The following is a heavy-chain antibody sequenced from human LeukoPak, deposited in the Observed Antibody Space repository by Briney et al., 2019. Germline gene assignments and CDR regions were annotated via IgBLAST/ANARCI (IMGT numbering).Heavy chain of an antibody. V-gene: IGHV1-18*01. D-gene: IGHD3-22*01. CDR3: ASRYYDSSGYYDFDY. CDR2: ISASNGDT. CDR1: GYTFTSYV. Sequence: GASVKVSCKASGYTFTSYVINWVRQAPGQGLEWMGWISASNGDTNYAQKLQGRVTMTTNTSTSTAYMELRSLRSDDTAVYYCASRYYDSSGYYDFDYWGQGTLVTVSS. J-gene: IGHJ4*02.